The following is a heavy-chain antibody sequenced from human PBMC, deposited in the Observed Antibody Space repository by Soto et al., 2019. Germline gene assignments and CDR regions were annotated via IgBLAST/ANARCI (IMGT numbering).Heavy chain of an antibody. CDR3: ARAKPTIFGVWFSAFDI. V-gene: IGHV3-66*01. CDR2: IYSGGST. D-gene: IGHD3-3*01. Sequence: GGSLRLSCAASGFTVSSNYMSWVRQAPGKGLEWVSVIYSGGSTYYADSVKGRFTISRDNSKNTLYLQMNSLRAEDTAVYYCARAKPTIFGVWFSAFDIWGQGTMVTVSS. CDR1: GFTVSSNY. J-gene: IGHJ3*02.